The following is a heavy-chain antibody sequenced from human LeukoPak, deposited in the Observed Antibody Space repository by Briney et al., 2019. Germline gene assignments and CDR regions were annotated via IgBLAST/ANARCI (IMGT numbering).Heavy chain of an antibody. V-gene: IGHV3-30*02. J-gene: IGHJ5*01. CDR3: AKDGLQSTTSGVHLDS. Sequence: GRSLRLSCAASGFTFSSYGMHWVRQAPGKGLEWVAFIRSDASYEYYIDSVKGRFTLSRDNSKNTLYLQMSTLRPEDTAVYYCAKDGLQSTTSGVHLDSWGQGTLVTVSS. D-gene: IGHD5/OR15-5a*01. CDR2: IRSDASYE. CDR1: GFTFSSYG.